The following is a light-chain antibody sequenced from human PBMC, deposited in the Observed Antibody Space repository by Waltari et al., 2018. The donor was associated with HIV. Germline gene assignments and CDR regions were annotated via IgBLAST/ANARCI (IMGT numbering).Light chain of an antibody. J-gene: IGLJ3*02. CDR2: EAT. CDR1: SSDVGGYNF. V-gene: IGLV2-8*01. Sequence: QSALTQPPSASGSPGQSVTISCTGTSSDVGGYNFVSWYQQHPGKAPKLLIFEATKRPSGVPDRFSGSKSGNTASLPVSGLQAEDEADYYCSSYAGSSTLMFGGGTKLTVL. CDR3: SSYAGSSTLM.